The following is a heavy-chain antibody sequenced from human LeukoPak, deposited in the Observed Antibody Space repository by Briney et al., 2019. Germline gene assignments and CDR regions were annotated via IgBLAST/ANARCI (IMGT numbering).Heavy chain of an antibody. Sequence: SETLSLTCTVSGGSISSGGYYWSWIRQHPGKGLEWIGYIYYSGSTYYNPSLKSRVTISVDTSKSQFSLRLSSVTAADTAVYYCARDSRYYDSSGLDYWGKETLVTVSS. CDR2: IYYSGST. J-gene: IGHJ4*02. V-gene: IGHV4-31*03. CDR1: GGSISSGGYY. CDR3: ARDSRYYDSSGLDY. D-gene: IGHD3-22*01.